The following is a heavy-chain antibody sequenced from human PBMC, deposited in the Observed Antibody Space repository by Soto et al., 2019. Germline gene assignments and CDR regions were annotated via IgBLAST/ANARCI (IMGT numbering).Heavy chain of an antibody. J-gene: IGHJ5*02. Sequence: QVQLVQSGAEVKKLGSSVKVSCKASGGTFSSYTISWVRQAPGQGLEWMGRIIPILGIANYAQKFQGRVTITADKSTSTAYMELSSLRSEDTAVYYCARDQQWLVLSGWFDPWGQGTLVTVSS. CDR1: GGTFSSYT. CDR3: ARDQQWLVLSGWFDP. V-gene: IGHV1-69*08. D-gene: IGHD6-19*01. CDR2: IIPILGIA.